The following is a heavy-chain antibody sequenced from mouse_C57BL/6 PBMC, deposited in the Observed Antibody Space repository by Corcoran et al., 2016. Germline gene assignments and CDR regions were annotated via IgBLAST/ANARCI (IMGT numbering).Heavy chain of an antibody. CDR3: ARGGHQFAY. J-gene: IGHJ3*01. CDR2: IYWDDDK. Sequence: QVTLKESGPGILQSSQTLSLTCSFSGFSLSTSGMGVSWIRQPSGKGLEWLAHIYWDDDKRYNPSLKSRLTISKDTSRNQVFLKITSVDTADTATYYCARGGHQFAYWGQGTLVTVSA. V-gene: IGHV8-12*01. D-gene: IGHD6-1*01. CDR1: GFSLSTSGMG.